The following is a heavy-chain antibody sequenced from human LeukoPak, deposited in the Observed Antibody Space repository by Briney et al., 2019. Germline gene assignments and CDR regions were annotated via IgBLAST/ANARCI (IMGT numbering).Heavy chain of an antibody. CDR3: ARELRGGEGFDY. CDR2: IWYDGSNK. V-gene: IGHV3-33*01. CDR1: GFTFSSYG. D-gene: IGHD3-16*01. J-gene: IGHJ4*02. Sequence: GGSLRLSCAASGFTFSSYGMHWVRQAPGKGLEWVAVIWYDGSNKYYADSVKGRFTISRGNSKNTLYLQMNSLRAEDTAVYYCARELRGGEGFDYWGQGTLVTVSS.